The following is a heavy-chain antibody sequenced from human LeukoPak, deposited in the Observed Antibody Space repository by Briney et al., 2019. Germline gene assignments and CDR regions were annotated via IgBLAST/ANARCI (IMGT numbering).Heavy chain of an antibody. J-gene: IGHJ4*02. D-gene: IGHD3-10*01. V-gene: IGHV1-18*01. CDR3: ARGEIITMVRGVIITGGY. Sequence: GASVKVSCKASGYTFTSYGISWVRQAPGQGLEWMGWISAYNGNTNYAQKLQGRVTMTTDTSTSTAYMELRSLRSDDTAVYYCARGEIITMVRGVIITGGYWGQGTLVTVSS. CDR1: GYTFTSYG. CDR2: ISAYNGNT.